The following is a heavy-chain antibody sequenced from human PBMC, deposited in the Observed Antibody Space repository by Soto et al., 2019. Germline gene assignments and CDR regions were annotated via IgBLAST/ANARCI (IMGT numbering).Heavy chain of an antibody. CDR3: AILPGDTTFRRAY. D-gene: IGHD2-21*02. J-gene: IGHJ4*02. Sequence: QLQLQESGPGLVKPSENLSLTCSVSGGSISSPSYYWGWIRQPPGKGLEWIGSIYYSGNTYYNPSPKSRATIFVYPSRNKFSLKVNSVNSADTAVYSCAILPGDTTFRRAYWGQGTLATVSS. CDR2: IYYSGNT. CDR1: GGSISSPSYY. V-gene: IGHV4-39*01.